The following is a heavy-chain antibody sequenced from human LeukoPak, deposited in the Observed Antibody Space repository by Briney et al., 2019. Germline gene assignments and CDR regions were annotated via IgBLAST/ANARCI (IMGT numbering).Heavy chain of an antibody. CDR1: GFTFSSYA. CDR2: ISGNGGNP. J-gene: IGHJ4*02. V-gene: IGHV3-23*01. CDR3: AKTDTGGYHRGSYDF. D-gene: IGHD2-8*02. Sequence: GGSLRLPCAASGFTFSSYAMSWVRQAPGKGLEWVSGISGNGGNPFYADSVKGRFTISRDNSKSTLNLQMNSLRADDTAVYYCAKTDTGGYHRGSYDFWGQGTLVTVSS.